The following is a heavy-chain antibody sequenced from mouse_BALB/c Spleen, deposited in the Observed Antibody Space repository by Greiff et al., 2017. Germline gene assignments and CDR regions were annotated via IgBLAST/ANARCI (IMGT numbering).Heavy chain of an antibody. D-gene: IGHD2-14*01. V-gene: IGHV5-17*02. Sequence: EVQGVESGGGLVQPGGSRKLSCAASGFTFSSFGMHWVRQAPEKGLEWVAYISSGSSTIYYADTVKGRFTISRDNPKNTLFLQMTSLRSEDTAMYYCARGGYRFYAMDYWGQGTSVTVSS. J-gene: IGHJ4*01. CDR2: ISSGSSTI. CDR3: ARGGYRFYAMDY. CDR1: GFTFSSFG.